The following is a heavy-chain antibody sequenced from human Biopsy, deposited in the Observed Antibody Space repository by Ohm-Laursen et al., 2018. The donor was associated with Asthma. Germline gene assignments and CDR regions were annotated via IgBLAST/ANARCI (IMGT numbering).Heavy chain of an antibody. V-gene: IGHV3-33*01. CDR3: GRERSYMVDY. Sequence: SLRLSCSASGFTFGSYGLHWVRQAPGKGLEWVAVIWFDGSNKHYADSVKGRFTISRDNSKNTLYLQMNSLRAEDTALYYCGRERSYMVDYWGQGTLVIVSS. J-gene: IGHJ4*02. CDR1: GFTFGSYG. D-gene: IGHD3-10*01. CDR2: IWFDGSNK.